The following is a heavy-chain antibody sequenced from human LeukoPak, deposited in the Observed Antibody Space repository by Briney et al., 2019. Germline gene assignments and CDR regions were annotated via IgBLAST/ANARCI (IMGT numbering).Heavy chain of an antibody. J-gene: IGHJ5*02. CDR1: GFTFSSYS. CDR3: ASVGVVVVAATEFDP. Sequence: YPGGSLRLSCAASGFTFSSYSMNWVRQAPGKGLEWVSSISSSSSYIYYADSVKGRFTISRDNAKNSLYLQMNSLRAEDTAVYYCASVGVVVVAATEFDPWGQGTLVTVSS. V-gene: IGHV3-21*01. D-gene: IGHD2-15*01. CDR2: ISSSSSYI.